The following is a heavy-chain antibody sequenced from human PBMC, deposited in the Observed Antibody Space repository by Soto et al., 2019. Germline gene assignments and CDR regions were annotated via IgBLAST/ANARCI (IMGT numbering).Heavy chain of an antibody. J-gene: IGHJ4*02. D-gene: IGHD6-19*01. Sequence: QVQLVESGGGVVQPGRSIRLSCAASGFTLSSYSMHWVRQAPGRGLEWVGVISYDGNKKYYRDSVKGRFSISRDTSNNTVNLHMNSLRPEDTAVYYCARSVAVAGLDYWGQGTLVTVS. CDR3: ARSVAVAGLDY. V-gene: IGHV3-30-3*01. CDR2: ISYDGNKK. CDR1: GFTLSSYS.